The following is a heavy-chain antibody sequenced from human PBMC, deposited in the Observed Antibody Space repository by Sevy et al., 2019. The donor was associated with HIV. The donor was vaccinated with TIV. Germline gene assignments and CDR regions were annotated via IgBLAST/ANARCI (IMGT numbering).Heavy chain of an antibody. Sequence: SETLSLTCTVSGGSINSDHWNWIRQPPGKGLEWIGYVYYTGGTNYNPSLKNRVTISVDRTKNQFSLKLTSVTAADTAVYYCARRNDFDIWGQGKMVPVSS. CDR1: GGSINSDH. CDR2: VYYTGGT. V-gene: IGHV4-59*08. J-gene: IGHJ3*02. CDR3: ARRNDFDI.